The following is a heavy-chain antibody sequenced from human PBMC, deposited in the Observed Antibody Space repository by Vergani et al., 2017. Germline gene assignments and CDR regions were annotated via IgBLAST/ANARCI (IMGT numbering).Heavy chain of an antibody. CDR1: GFPFHDFG. J-gene: IGHJ4*02. Sequence: EVKLVESGGGLVQPGQSLRLACITSGFPFHDFGINWVRQAPGKGLEWISLIRTSENGGTSHYAASVAGRFSILRDDSKSVAYLQMDGLKTDDTATYYCTRGYKYGYDWGQGTLVTVSS. V-gene: IGHV3-49*04. D-gene: IGHD5-18*01. CDR2: IRTSENGGTS. CDR3: TRGYKYGYD.